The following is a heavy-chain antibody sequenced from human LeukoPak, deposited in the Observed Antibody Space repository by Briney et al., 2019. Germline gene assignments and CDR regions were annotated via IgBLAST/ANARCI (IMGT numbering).Heavy chain of an antibody. Sequence: GGSLRLSCTASGVTFSNHWMSWVRQAPGKGLEWVSYISSSSSTIYYADSVKGRFTISRDNAKNSLYLQMNSLRAEDTAVYYCARGSDYDILIYWGQGTLVTVSS. V-gene: IGHV3-48*04. CDR2: ISSSSSTI. CDR1: GVTFSNHW. CDR3: ARGSDYDILIY. J-gene: IGHJ4*02. D-gene: IGHD3-9*01.